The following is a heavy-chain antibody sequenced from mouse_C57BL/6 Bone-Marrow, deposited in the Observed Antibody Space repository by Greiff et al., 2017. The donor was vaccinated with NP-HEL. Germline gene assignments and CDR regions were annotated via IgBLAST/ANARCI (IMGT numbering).Heavy chain of an antibody. D-gene: IGHD2-10*01. V-gene: IGHV5-4*03. CDR1: GFTFSSYA. J-gene: IGHJ4*01. CDR2: ISDGGSYT. CDR3: ASSYPYAMDY. Sequence: EVKVVESGGGLVKPGGSLKLSCAASGFTFSSYAMSWVRQTPEKRLEWVATISDGGSYTYYPDNVKGRFTISRDNAKNNLYLQMSHLKSEDTAMYYCASSYPYAMDYWGQGTSVTVSS.